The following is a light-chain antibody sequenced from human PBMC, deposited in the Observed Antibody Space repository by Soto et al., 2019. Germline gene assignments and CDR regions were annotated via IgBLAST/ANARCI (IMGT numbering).Light chain of an antibody. CDR3: QQYGCSPPT. CDR1: QTVSSNY. V-gene: IGKV3-20*01. Sequence: EIVLTQSPGTLSLTPGERATLSCRASQTVSSNYLAWYHQAPGQAPRLLIYGASSRATGIPDRFSGSGSGTDFTLTISRLEPEDFAVYYCQQYGCSPPTFGGGTKVEIK. CDR2: GAS. J-gene: IGKJ4*01.